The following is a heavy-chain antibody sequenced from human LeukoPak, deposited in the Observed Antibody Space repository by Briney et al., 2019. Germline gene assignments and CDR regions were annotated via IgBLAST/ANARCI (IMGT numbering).Heavy chain of an antibody. CDR1: GFTLRSNW. Sequence: GGSLRLSCAASGFTLRSNWMSWVRQAPGKGLEWVANIKQDGSHKNYADSVKGRFTISRDNAKNSLYLQMNSLRAEDTAVYYCARETPDSSGWDWGQGTLVTVSS. CDR2: IKQDGSHK. D-gene: IGHD6-19*01. CDR3: ARETPDSSGWD. J-gene: IGHJ4*02. V-gene: IGHV3-7*01.